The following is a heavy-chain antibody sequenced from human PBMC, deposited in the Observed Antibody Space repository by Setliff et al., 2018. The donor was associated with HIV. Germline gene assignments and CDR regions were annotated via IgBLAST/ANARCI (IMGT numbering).Heavy chain of an antibody. Sequence: ASVKVSCKTSGYTFTGYYVHWVRQAPGRGLEWMGWINSKSGDTNYAQKFQGRVTMTRDTSISTAYMELFRLRSDDTAVYYCARRVPPIPSGDLDYWGQGTLVTVSS. CDR2: INSKSGDT. CDR3: ARRVPPIPSGDLDY. CDR1: GYTFTGYY. V-gene: IGHV1-2*02. D-gene: IGHD4-17*01. J-gene: IGHJ4*02.